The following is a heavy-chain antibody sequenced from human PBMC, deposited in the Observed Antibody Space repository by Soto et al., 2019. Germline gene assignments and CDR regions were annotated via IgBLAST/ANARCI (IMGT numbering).Heavy chain of an antibody. CDR3: ARHSTNWNYN. Sequence: PGESLKISCKGSGYSFTSYWISWVRQMPGKGLEWMGRIDPSDSYTNYSPSFQGHVTIPADKSISTAYLQWNSLKASDTATYYCARHSTNWNYNWGQGTLVTVSS. V-gene: IGHV5-10-1*01. CDR1: GYSFTSYW. D-gene: IGHD1-7*01. CDR2: IDPSDSYT. J-gene: IGHJ4*02.